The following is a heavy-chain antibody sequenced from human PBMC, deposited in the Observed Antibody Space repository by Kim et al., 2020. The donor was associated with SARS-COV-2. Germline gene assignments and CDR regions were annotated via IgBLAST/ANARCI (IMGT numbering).Heavy chain of an antibody. D-gene: IGHD5-12*01. CDR3: TTARRQWLRFLPYFVY. CDR1: GFTFSNAW. CDR2: IKSKTDGGTT. J-gene: IGHJ4*02. V-gene: IGHV3-15*01. Sequence: GGSLRLSCAASGFTFSNAWMSWVRQAPGKGLEWVGRIKSKTDGGTTDYAAPVKGRFTISRDDSKNTLYLQMNSLKTEDTAVYYCTTARRQWLRFLPYFVYWGQGPLVTVSS.